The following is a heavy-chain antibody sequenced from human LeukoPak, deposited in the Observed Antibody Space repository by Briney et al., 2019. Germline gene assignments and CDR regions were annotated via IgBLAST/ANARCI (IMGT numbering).Heavy chain of an antibody. CDR1: GFTFSSYS. V-gene: IGHV3-21*01. Sequence: GGSLRLSCAASGFTFSSYSMNWVRQAPGKGLEWVSSISSSSSYIYYADSVKGRFTISRDNAKNSLYLQMNSLRAEDTAVYYCARDSRGIAAAGNGYWGQGTLVTVSS. CDR3: ARDSRGIAAAGNGY. J-gene: IGHJ4*02. CDR2: ISSSSSYI. D-gene: IGHD6-13*01.